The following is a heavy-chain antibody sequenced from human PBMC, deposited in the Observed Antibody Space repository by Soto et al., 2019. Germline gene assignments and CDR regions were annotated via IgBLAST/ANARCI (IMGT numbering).Heavy chain of an antibody. CDR1: GYTFTSYG. J-gene: IGHJ4*02. D-gene: IGHD2-15*01. V-gene: IGHV1-18*01. CDR3: ARDPPPYCSGGSCDTHYFDY. Sequence: ASVKVSCKASGYTFTSYGISWVRQAPGQGLEWMGWISAYDGKTNYAQKLQGRVTITTDKSTSTAYMELSSLRSEDTAVYYCARDPPPYCSGGSCDTHYFDYWGQGTLAPSPQ. CDR2: ISAYDGKT.